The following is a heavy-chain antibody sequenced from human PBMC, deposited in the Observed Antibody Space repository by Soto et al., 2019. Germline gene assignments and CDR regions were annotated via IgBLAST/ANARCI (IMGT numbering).Heavy chain of an antibody. CDR1: RGPLSRYY. J-gene: IGHJ4*02. V-gene: IGHV4-34*01. CDR2: INHSGSI. Sequence: NPSESISLTCAVYRGPLSRYYWSWIRQPPGKGLEWIGEINHSGSINQNPSLKSRVTISVATSKNQFSLKLKSVTAADTAVYYCARGSTTIEAVQADAPDKYYFGSWGQGRPVTVGS. D-gene: IGHD6-25*01. CDR3: ARGSTTIEAVQADAPDKYYFGS.